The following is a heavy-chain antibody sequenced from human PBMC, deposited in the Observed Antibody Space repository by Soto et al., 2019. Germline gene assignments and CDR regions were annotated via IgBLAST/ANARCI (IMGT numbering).Heavy chain of an antibody. CDR1: GGSISSSSYY. V-gene: IGHV4-39*01. CDR3: ARRGRRQLVPGGWFDP. Sequence: QLQLQESGPGLVKPSETLSLTCTVSGGSISSSSYYWGWIRQPPGKGLEWIGSIYYSGSTYYNPSLKSRVTISVDTSKNQFSLKLSSVTAADTAVYYCARRGRRQLVPGGWFDPWGQGTLVTVSS. J-gene: IGHJ5*02. D-gene: IGHD6-13*01. CDR2: IYYSGST.